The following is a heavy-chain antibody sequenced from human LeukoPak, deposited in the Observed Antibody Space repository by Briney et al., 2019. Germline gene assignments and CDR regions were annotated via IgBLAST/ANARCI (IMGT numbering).Heavy chain of an antibody. CDR1: GFTFTSYS. V-gene: IGHV3-23*01. Sequence: GGSLRLSCAASGFTFTSYSMNWVRQAPGKGLEWVSTIGGGGGSTYYADSVKGRFTISRDNSKNTLYLQVNSLRAEDTAVYYCAKGGKWDVTPFDYWGQGTLVAVSS. J-gene: IGHJ4*02. CDR2: IGGGGGST. CDR3: AKGGKWDVTPFDY. D-gene: IGHD1-26*01.